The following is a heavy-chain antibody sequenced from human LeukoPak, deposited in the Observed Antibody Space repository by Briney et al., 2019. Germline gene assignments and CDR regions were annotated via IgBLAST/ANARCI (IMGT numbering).Heavy chain of an antibody. J-gene: IGHJ4*02. D-gene: IGHD3-9*01. Sequence: ASVKVSFKASGHSFTVYYMHWVRQAPGQGLEWMGWVSPNSGGTDYAQKFQGRVSMTRDTSISTAYLELNRLTSDDTAVYYCARGYNDILTTFYYWGQGTLVTVSS. CDR2: VSPNSGGT. V-gene: IGHV1-2*02. CDR3: ARGYNDILTTFYY. CDR1: GHSFTVYY.